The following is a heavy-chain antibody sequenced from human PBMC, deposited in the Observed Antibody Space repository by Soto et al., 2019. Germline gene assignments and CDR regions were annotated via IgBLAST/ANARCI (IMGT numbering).Heavy chain of an antibody. J-gene: IGHJ5*02. CDR2: IIPIFGTA. V-gene: IGHV1-69*12. CDR1: GGTFSSYA. D-gene: IGHD1-26*01. CDR3: ARDRREGWFDP. Sequence: QVQLVQSGAEVKKPGSSVKVSCKASGGTFSSYAISWVRQAPGQGLEWMGGIIPIFGTANYAQKFQGRVTXTXXESTTTAYTERSSLRSEDTAVYYFARDRREGWFDPWGQGTLVAVSS.